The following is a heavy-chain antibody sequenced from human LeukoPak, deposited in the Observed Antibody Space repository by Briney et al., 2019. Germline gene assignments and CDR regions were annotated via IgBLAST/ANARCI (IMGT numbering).Heavy chain of an antibody. V-gene: IGHV1-69*05. CDR3: ARDRSYGSGDYYYYMDV. CDR1: GGTFSSYA. J-gene: IGHJ6*03. CDR2: IIPIFGTA. D-gene: IGHD3-10*01. Sequence: SVKVSCKASGGTFSSYAISWVRQAPGQGLEWMGGIIPIFGTANYAQKFQGRVTITTDESTSTAYMELSSLRSEDTAVYYCARDRSYGSGDYYYYMDVWGKGTTVTVSS.